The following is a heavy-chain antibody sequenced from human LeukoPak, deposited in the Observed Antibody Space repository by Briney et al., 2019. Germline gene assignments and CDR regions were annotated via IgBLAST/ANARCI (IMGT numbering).Heavy chain of an antibody. J-gene: IGHJ6*03. CDR1: GYTFTSYD. CDR2: IIPIFGTA. Sequence: SVKVSCKASGYTFTSYDINWVRQATGQGLEWMGRIIPIFGTANYAQKFQGRVTITTDESTSTAYMELSSLRSEDTAVYYCERDCWPYYYYMDVWGKGTTVTVSS. V-gene: IGHV1-69*05. CDR3: ERDCWPYYYYMDV.